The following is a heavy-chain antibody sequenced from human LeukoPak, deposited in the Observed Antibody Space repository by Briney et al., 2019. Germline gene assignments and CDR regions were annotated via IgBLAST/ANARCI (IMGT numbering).Heavy chain of an antibody. J-gene: IGHJ6*03. Sequence: SETLSLTCTVSGGSISSGSYYWSWIRQPAGKGLEWIGRIYTSGSTNYNPSLKSRVTISVDTSKNQFSLKLSSVTAADTAVYYCARDRGSCSSTSCPQHYYYYYMDVWGKGTTVTVSS. CDR2: IYTSGST. CDR1: GGSISSGSYY. V-gene: IGHV4-61*02. D-gene: IGHD2-2*01. CDR3: ARDRGSCSSTSCPQHYYYYYMDV.